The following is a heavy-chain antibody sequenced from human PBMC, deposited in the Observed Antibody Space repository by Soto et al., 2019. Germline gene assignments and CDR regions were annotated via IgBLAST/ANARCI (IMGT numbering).Heavy chain of an antibody. Sequence: PGGSLRLSCAVSGFTLSTFAMTWVRQAPGKGLECVSGITGSGSQIHYADSVKGRFTISKGNSKNTLYLQMDSLRADDTAVYFCAKDAVYKDGLWLVDQWGQGTQVTVSS. V-gene: IGHV3-23*01. CDR3: AKDAVYKDGLWLVDQ. D-gene: IGHD2-21*01. CDR2: ITGSGSQI. CDR1: GFTLSTFA. J-gene: IGHJ4*02.